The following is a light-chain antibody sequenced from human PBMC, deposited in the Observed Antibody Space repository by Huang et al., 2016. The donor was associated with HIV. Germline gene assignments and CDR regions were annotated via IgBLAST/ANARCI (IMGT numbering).Light chain of an antibody. V-gene: IGKV3-15*01. CDR2: GAS. CDR1: LSVSSN. CDR3: QQCNNWPRT. J-gene: IGKJ1*01. Sequence: EIVMTQSPATLSVSPGERATLSCRASLSVSSNLAWYQQKPGQAPGLLIYGASTRATGIPARFSGSGSGTEFTLTISSLQSEDFAVYYCQQCNNWPRTFGQGTKVEIK.